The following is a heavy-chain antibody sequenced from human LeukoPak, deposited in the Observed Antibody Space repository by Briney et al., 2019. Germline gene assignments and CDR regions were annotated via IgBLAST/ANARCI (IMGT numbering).Heavy chain of an antibody. CDR3: ARIHRYCSGGACYVLDN. Sequence: PSETLSLTCTVSGGSISSYYWNWIRQPPGKGLEWIGYIYYSGRTNYNPSLKSRVTISVDTSKNQFSLKLSSVTAADTAVYYCARIHRYCSGGACYVLDNWGQGTLVAVFS. CDR1: GGSISSYY. D-gene: IGHD2-15*01. CDR2: IYYSGRT. J-gene: IGHJ4*02. V-gene: IGHV4-59*01.